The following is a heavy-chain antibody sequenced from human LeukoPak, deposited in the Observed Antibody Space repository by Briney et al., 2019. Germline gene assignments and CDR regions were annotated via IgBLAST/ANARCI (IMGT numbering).Heavy chain of an antibody. J-gene: IGHJ4*02. CDR1: GGSISSYY. V-gene: IGHV4-59*01. D-gene: IGHD5-24*01. Sequence: SETLSLTCTVSGGSISSYYWSWIRQPPGKGLERIGYIYYSGSTNYNPSLKSRVTISVDTSKNQFSLKLSSVTAADTAVYYCARGRLQLPFIFDYWGQGTLVTVSS. CDR3: ARGRLQLPFIFDY. CDR2: IYYSGST.